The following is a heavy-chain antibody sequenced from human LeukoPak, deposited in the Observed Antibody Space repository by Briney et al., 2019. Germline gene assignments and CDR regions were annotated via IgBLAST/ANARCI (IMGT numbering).Heavy chain of an antibody. CDR2: INPNSGGS. J-gene: IGHJ4*02. Sequence: ASVKVSCTASGYTFTGHYMHWVRQAPGQGPEWMGWINPNSGGSNYAQKFQSRVTLTWDTSISTAYMELSRLRSDDTAVYYCAREDDVDTAMIAGCLDYWGQGTLVTVSS. D-gene: IGHD5-18*01. V-gene: IGHV1-2*02. CDR3: AREDDVDTAMIAGCLDY. CDR1: GYTFTGHY.